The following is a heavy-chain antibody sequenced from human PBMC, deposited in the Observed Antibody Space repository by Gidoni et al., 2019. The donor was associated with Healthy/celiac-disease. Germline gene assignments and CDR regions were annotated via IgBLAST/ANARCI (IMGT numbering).Heavy chain of an antibody. CDR1: GYTFTGYY. CDR3: ARSAIFGVVIGHYYYYYGMDV. CDR2: INPNSGGT. V-gene: IGHV1-2*02. D-gene: IGHD3-3*01. Sequence: QVQLVQSGAEGKKPGASVKVSCKASGYTFTGYYMHGVRQAPGQGLEWMGGINPNSGGTNYAQNFQGRVTMTRDTSISTAYMELSRLRSDDTAVYYCARSAIFGVVIGHYYYYYGMDVWGQGTTVTVSS. J-gene: IGHJ6*02.